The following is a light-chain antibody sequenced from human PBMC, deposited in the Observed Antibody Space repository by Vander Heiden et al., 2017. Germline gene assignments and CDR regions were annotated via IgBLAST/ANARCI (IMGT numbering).Light chain of an antibody. V-gene: IGLV2-14*01. J-gene: IGLJ3*02. CDR3: SSYTSSSTLV. CDR1: SSDVGGYNY. CDR2: DVS. Sequence: QSALTQPAYVSGSPGQSIPISCTGTSSDVGGYNYVSWYQQHPGKAPKLMIYDVSNRPSGVSNRFSGSKSGNTASLTISGLQAENEADYYCSSYTSSSTLVFGGGTKLTVL.